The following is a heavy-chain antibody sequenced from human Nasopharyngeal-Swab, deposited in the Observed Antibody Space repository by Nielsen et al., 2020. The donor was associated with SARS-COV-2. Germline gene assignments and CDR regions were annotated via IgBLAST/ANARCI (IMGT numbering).Heavy chain of an antibody. CDR1: GFTFRNYA. CDR2: ISGSGGST. V-gene: IGHV3-23*01. Sequence: GESLKISCAASGFTFRNYAMSWVRQAPGRGLEWVSAISGSGGSTYYADSVKGRFTISRDNSKNTLYLQMNSLRAEDTAVYYCAKSPRIAAAGTYWGQGTLVTVSS. CDR3: AKSPRIAAAGTY. J-gene: IGHJ4*02. D-gene: IGHD6-13*01.